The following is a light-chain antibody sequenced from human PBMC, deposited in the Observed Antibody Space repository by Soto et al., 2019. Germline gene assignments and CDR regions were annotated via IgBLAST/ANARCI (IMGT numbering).Light chain of an antibody. J-gene: IGLJ2*01. CDR2: EVT. Sequence: QSALTQPPSASGSPGQSVTISCTGTSSDVGAYNYVSWYQQHPGKAPKLMIYEVTKRPSGVPDRISGSKSGNTASLTVSGLQAEDEADYCCSSYAGSNNVVFGGGTKVTVL. CDR3: SSYAGSNNVV. CDR1: SSDVGAYNY. V-gene: IGLV2-8*01.